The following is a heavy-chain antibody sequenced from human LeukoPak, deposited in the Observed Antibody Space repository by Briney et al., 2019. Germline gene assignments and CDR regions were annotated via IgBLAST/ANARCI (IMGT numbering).Heavy chain of an antibody. CDR3: ARIFRYQLVDYYALDV. J-gene: IGHJ6*02. V-gene: IGHV3-53*01. Sequence: PGGSLRLSCAASGFTVSSNYMNWVRQAPGQGLEWVSVLYSGGSTYYADPVKGRFTISRDNSKNTLYLQMNSLRAEDTAVYYCARIFRYQLVDYYALDVWGQGTTVTVSS. CDR2: LYSGGST. CDR1: GFTVSSNY. D-gene: IGHD2-2*01.